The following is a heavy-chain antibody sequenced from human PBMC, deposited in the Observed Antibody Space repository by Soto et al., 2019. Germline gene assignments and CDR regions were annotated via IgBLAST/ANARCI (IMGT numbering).Heavy chain of an antibody. CDR1: GATFSTTG. D-gene: IGHD2-21*02. CDR3: ARASPVICGGDPCYRLDSSFDS. J-gene: IGHJ5*01. V-gene: IGHV1-69*01. Sequence: QVQLVQSGAEVRKPGSSLRVSCKSSGATFSTTGISWVRQAPGQGLEWMGGIIPLFGTPKYARKFRGRVSITAEESTNTVYMELNSLRPDDAAVYYCARASPVICGGDPCYRLDSSFDSWGQGSLVIVSS. CDR2: IIPLFGTP.